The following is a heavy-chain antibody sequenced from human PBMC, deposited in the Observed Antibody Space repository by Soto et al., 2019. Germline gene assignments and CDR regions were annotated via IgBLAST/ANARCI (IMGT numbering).Heavy chain of an antibody. CDR1: GGSFSDYS. CDR2: INHSGST. CDR3: ARGGRARRGWFDH. V-gene: IGHV4-34*01. Sequence: SETLSLTCAVYGGSFSDYSWNWIRQPPGKGLEWIGEINHSGSTNYNPSLKTRVTISVDTSKNQFSLKLSSVTAADTAVYYCARGGRARRGWFDHWGQGTLVPVSS. J-gene: IGHJ5*02. D-gene: IGHD3-10*01.